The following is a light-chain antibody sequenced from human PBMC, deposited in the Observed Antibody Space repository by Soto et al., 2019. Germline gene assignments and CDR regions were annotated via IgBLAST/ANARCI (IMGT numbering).Light chain of an antibody. V-gene: IGLV2-14*03. Sequence: QSVLTQPASVSGSPGQSITISCTGTSSDVGAYNYVSWYQQHPGKAPKLMIYDVSNRPSGVSNRFSGSKSGNTASLTISGLQAEDEADYYRSSYTSSNTYVFGTGTKVTVL. CDR1: SSDVGAYNY. CDR3: SSYTSSNTYV. J-gene: IGLJ1*01. CDR2: DVS.